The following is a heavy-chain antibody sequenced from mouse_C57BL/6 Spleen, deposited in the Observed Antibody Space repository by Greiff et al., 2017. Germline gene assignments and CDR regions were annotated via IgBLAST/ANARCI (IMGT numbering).Heavy chain of an antibody. CDR2: INPYNGGT. V-gene: IGHV1-19*01. CDR3: ARRGLLRSDYYAMDY. CDR1: GYTFTDYY. D-gene: IGHD2-3*01. J-gene: IGHJ4*01. Sequence: EVQLQQSGPVLVKPGASVKMSCKASGYTFTDYYMNWVKQSHGKSLEWIGVINPYNGGTSYNQKFKGKATLTVDKSSSTAYMELNSLTSEDSAVXYCARRGLLRSDYYAMDYWGQGTSVTVSS.